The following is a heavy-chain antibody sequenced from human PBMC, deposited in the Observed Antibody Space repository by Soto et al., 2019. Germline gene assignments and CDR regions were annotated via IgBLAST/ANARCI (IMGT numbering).Heavy chain of an antibody. CDR2: IYYSGST. J-gene: IGHJ5*02. CDR1: GGSISSGDYY. CDR3: ARQSTMDYIVLMVYAQLNNWFDP. V-gene: IGHV4-39*01. Sequence: SETLSLTCTVSGGSISSGDYYWSWIRQPPGKGLEWIGSIYYSGSTYYNPSLKSRVTISVDTSKNQFSLKLSSVTAADTAVYYCARQSTMDYIVLMVYAQLNNWFDPWGQGTLVTVSS. D-gene: IGHD2-8*01.